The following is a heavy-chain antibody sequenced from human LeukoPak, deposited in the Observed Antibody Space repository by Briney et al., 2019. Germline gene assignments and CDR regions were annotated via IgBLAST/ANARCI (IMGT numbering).Heavy chain of an antibody. J-gene: IGHJ3*02. Sequence: SETLSLTCTVSGDYISSYSWNWIRQPAGKGLEWIGRIYPSGTTNYNPSLKSRVTMSVDTSKNQFSLRLSSVTAADTAVYYCARDRAVYSDSRGYYPDAFDIWGQGTMVTVSS. CDR3: ARDRAVYSDSRGYYPDAFDI. V-gene: IGHV4-4*07. CDR1: GDYISSYS. D-gene: IGHD3-22*01. CDR2: IYPSGTT.